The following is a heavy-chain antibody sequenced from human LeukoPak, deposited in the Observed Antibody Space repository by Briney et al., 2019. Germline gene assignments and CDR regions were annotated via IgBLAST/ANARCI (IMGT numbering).Heavy chain of an antibody. J-gene: IGHJ4*02. D-gene: IGHD2-21*02. V-gene: IGHV1-18*01. Sequence: ASVKVSCKASGYTFTSYGISWVRQAPGQGLEWMGWISAYNGNTNYAQKLQGRVTMTTDTSTSTAYMELRSLRSDDTAVYYCARPNDLGMVTAILGYWGEGTLVTVSS. CDR3: ARPNDLGMVTAILGY. CDR2: ISAYNGNT. CDR1: GYTFTSYG.